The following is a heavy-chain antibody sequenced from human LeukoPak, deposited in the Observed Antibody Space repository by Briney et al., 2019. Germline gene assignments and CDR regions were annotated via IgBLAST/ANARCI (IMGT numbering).Heavy chain of an antibody. CDR1: GFTFSSYW. J-gene: IGHJ6*03. V-gene: IGHV3-7*01. CDR3: ARKGGVAGYYYYYYMDV. D-gene: IGHD2-8*01. Sequence: GGSLRLSCAASGFTFSSYWMSWVRQAPGKGLEWVANIKQDGSEKYYVDSVKGRFTISRDNAKNSLYLQMNSLRAEDTAVYYCARKGGVAGYYYYYYMDVWGKGTTVTVSS. CDR2: IKQDGSEK.